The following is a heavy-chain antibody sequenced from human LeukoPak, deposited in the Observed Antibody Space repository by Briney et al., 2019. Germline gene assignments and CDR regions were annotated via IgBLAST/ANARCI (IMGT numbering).Heavy chain of an antibody. CDR3: AKAGLRYSDSSGLYAFDF. Sequence: SETLSLTCTVSGGSISSASYFWGWIRPPPGKGLEWIGTIYYSGSTYYNASLRSRLTMSGDTSRNQFSLRLTSVSAADTAVYYCAKAGLRYSDSSGLYAFDFWGPGTMVTVSS. J-gene: IGHJ3*01. D-gene: IGHD3-22*01. CDR1: GGSISSASYF. CDR2: IYYSGST. V-gene: IGHV4-39*01.